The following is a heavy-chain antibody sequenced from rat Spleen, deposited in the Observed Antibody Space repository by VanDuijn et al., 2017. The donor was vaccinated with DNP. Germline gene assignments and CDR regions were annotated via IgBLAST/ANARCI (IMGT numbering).Heavy chain of an antibody. D-gene: IGHD1-5*01. CDR3: ARHGEVHLRYAMDA. CDR1: GFTFSDYN. Sequence: EVQLVESGGGLVQPGRSLKLSCAGSGFTFSDYNLAWVRQAPKKSLEWVATISYDGRSTDYRDSVRGRFTMSRDNAKSTLYLQMDSLRSEETATYYCARHGEVHLRYAMDAWGQGTSVTVSS. CDR2: ISYDGRST. V-gene: IGHV5-7*01. J-gene: IGHJ4*01.